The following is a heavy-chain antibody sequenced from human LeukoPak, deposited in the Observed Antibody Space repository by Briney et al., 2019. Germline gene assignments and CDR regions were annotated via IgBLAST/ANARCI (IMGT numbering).Heavy chain of an antibody. Sequence: GGSLRLSCGASGFRFSSYAMSWVRQAPGKGLEWVSSISGSGGSTYYTDSVKGRFAISRDNSKSTLYLQMNSLGTDDTALYYCVKGGQNYDYWRFDYWGQGTLVTASS. V-gene: IGHV3-23*01. CDR1: GFRFSSYA. J-gene: IGHJ4*02. CDR3: VKGGQNYDYWRFDY. CDR2: ISGSGGST. D-gene: IGHD3-3*01.